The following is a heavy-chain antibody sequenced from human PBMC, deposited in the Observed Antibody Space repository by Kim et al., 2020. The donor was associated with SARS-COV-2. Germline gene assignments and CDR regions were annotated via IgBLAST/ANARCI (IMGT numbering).Heavy chain of an antibody. Sequence: SETLSLTCAVYGGSFSGYYWSWIRQPPGKGLEWIGEINHSGSTNYKPSLKSRVTISVDTSKNQFSLKLSSVTAADTAVYYCARGRGNDSSGYYYTTPDYWGQGTLVTVSS. J-gene: IGHJ4*02. CDR1: GGSFSGYY. CDR3: ARGRGNDSSGYYYTTPDY. CDR2: INHSGST. V-gene: IGHV4-34*01. D-gene: IGHD3-22*01.